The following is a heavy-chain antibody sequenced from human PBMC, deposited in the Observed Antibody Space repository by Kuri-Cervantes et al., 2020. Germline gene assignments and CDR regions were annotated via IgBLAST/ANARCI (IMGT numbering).Heavy chain of an antibody. CDR2: IFSNDEK. CDR1: GSSLINNKMG. CDR3: ARLFYYGSSGYYSSYHYYYMDV. J-gene: IGHJ6*03. V-gene: IGHV2-26*01. Sequence: SGPTLVKPTETLTLTCTASGSSLINNKMGVSWIRQPPGKALEWLAHIFSNDEKSYSTSLRSRLTISKDTSGSQVVLTMTNIDPEDTATYYCARLFYYGSSGYYSSYHYYYMDVWGKGTTVTVSS. D-gene: IGHD3-22*01.